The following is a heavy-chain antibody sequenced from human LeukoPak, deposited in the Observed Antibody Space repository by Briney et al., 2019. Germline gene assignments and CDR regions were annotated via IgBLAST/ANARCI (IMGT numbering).Heavy chain of an antibody. V-gene: IGHV4-59*01. D-gene: IGHD3-22*01. CDR1: GGSISSYY. CDR3: ARGRQEYYYDSSGYPYDAFDI. Sequence: PSETLSLTCTVSGGSISSYYWSWIRQPPGKGLVWIVYIYYSGSTNYNPSLKSRVTISVDTSKNQFSLKLSSVTAADTAVYYCARGRQEYYYDSSGYPYDAFDIWGQGTMVTVSS. CDR2: IYYSGST. J-gene: IGHJ3*02.